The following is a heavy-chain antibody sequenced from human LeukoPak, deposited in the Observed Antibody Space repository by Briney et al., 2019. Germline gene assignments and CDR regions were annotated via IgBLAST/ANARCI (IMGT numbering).Heavy chain of an antibody. CDR1: GGSITGYY. J-gene: IGHJ4*02. D-gene: IGHD6-19*01. CDR2: IYHSGST. CDR3: ARDAVAGRVYYFDY. Sequence: SETLSLTCTVSGGSITGYYWGWIRQPPGKGLEWIGYIYHSGSTKYNPSLKSRVTMSVDTSKNHFSLKLSSVIAADTAVYYCARDAVAGRVYYFDYWGQGILVTVSS. V-gene: IGHV4-59*01.